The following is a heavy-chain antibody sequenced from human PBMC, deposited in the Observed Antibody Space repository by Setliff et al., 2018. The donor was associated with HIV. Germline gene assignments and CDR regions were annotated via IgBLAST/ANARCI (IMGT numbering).Heavy chain of an antibody. J-gene: IGHJ3*02. D-gene: IGHD3-22*01. CDR3: ATRAYDSSGYLRSRVSGAALDI. V-gene: IGHV1-24*01. CDR1: GYTLTELS. CDR2: FDPEYDKT. Sequence: ASVKVSCKVSGYTLTELSIHWVRQAPGKGLEWMGGFDPEYDKTFYAQKFQGRVTMSEDTSTDTAYMELTSLRSEDTAVYYCATRAYDSSGYLRSRVSGAALDIWGQGTMGTVS.